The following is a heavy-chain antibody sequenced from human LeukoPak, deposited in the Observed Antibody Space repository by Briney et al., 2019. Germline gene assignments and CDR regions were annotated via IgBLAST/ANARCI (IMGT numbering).Heavy chain of an antibody. Sequence: GGSLRLSCAASGFPFSSYSMNWVRQAPGKGLEWVSSISSSSSYIYHADSVKGRFTISRDNAKNSLYLQMNSLRAEDTAVYYCARDLPLGYYGSGTNDYWGQGTLVPVSS. V-gene: IGHV3-21*01. CDR3: ARDLPLGYYGSGTNDY. J-gene: IGHJ4*02. D-gene: IGHD3-10*01. CDR1: GFPFSSYS. CDR2: ISSSSSYI.